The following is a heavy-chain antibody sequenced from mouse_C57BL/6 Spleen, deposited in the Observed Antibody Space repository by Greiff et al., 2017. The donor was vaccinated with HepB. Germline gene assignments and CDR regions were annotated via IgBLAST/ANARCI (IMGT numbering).Heavy chain of an antibody. CDR1: GYTFTDYY. Sequence: EVQLQQSGPELVKPGASVKISCKASGYTFTDYYMNWVKQSHGKSLEWIGDINPNNGGTSYNQKFKGKATLTVDKSSSTAYMELRSLTSEDSAVYYCASGVYLDYWSQGTTLTVSS. V-gene: IGHV1-26*01. J-gene: IGHJ2*01. CDR2: INPNNGGT. CDR3: ASGVYLDY.